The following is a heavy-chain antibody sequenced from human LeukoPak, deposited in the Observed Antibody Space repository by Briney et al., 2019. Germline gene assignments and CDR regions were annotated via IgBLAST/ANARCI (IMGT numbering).Heavy chain of an antibody. J-gene: IGHJ5*02. D-gene: IGHD2-2*01. CDR2: IYPGDSDT. V-gene: IGHV5-51*01. Sequence: GESLKISCKGSGYSFTSYWIGWVRQMPGKGLEWMGIIYPGDSDTRYSPSFQGQVTISADKSISTAYLQWSSLKASDTAMYHCARRGPYCSSTSCKRSWFDPWGQGTLVTVSS. CDR3: ARRGPYCSSTSCKRSWFDP. CDR1: GYSFTSYW.